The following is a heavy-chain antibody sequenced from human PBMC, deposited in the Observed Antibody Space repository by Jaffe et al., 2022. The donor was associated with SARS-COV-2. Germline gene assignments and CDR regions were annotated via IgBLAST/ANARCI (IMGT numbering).Heavy chain of an antibody. CDR2: IYGDGDK. Sequence: QITLKESGPTLVKPTQTLTLTCTFSGFSLTTSTVGVGWIRQPPGKALEWLALIYGDGDKHYSPSLKSRLTVTKDTSENQVVLTMTNMAPVDTATYYCAQSIRVVLAGSNWFDPWGQGTLVTVSS. D-gene: IGHD2-15*01. J-gene: IGHJ5*02. V-gene: IGHV2-5*02. CDR1: GFSLTTSTVG. CDR3: AQSIRVVLAGSNWFDP.